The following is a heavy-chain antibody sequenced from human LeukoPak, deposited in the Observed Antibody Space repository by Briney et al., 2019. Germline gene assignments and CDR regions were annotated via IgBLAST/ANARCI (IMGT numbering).Heavy chain of an antibody. D-gene: IGHD6-13*01. CDR2: IIPIFGTA. J-gene: IGHJ6*03. CDR3: ARDGRVGSSWYYYYYMDV. CDR1: GGTFSSYA. V-gene: IGHV1-69*05. Sequence: SVKVSCKASGGTFSSYAISWVRQAPGQGLEWMGRIIPIFGTANYAQKFQGRVTIATDESTSTAYMELSSLRSEDTAVYYCARDGRVGSSWYYYYYMDVWGKGTTVTVSS.